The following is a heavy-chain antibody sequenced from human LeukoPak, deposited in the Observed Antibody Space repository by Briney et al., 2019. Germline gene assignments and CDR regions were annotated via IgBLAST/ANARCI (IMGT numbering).Heavy chain of an antibody. J-gene: IGHJ4*02. V-gene: IGHV3-23*01. CDR2: ISGSGGRT. CDR3: AKGATVVTQEQGTRIFDY. D-gene: IGHD4-23*01. CDR1: GFTFSSYA. Sequence: PGGSLRLSCAASGFTFSSYAMSWVRQAPGKGLEWVSAISGSGGRTYYADSVKGRFTISRDNSKNTLFLQMNSLRAEDTAVYYCAKGATVVTQEQGTRIFDYWGQGALVTVSS.